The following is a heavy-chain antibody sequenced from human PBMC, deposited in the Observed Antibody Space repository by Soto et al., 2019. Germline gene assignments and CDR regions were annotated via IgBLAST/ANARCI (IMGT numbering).Heavy chain of an antibody. CDR1: GFTFSDYY. D-gene: IGHD3-22*01. CDR2: ISSSSSYT. Sequence: QVPLVESGGGLVKPGGSLRLSCAASGFTFSDYYMSWIRQAPGKGLEWVSYISSSSSYTNYADSVKGRFTISRDNAEXSLYLQMNSLRAEDTAVYYCATGQYYYDSSGYYYSWGQGTLVTVSS. J-gene: IGHJ4*02. CDR3: ATGQYYYDSSGYYYS. V-gene: IGHV3-11*05.